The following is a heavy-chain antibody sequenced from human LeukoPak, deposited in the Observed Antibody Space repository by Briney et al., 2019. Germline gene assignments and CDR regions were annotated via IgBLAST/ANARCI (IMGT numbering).Heavy chain of an antibody. Sequence: SETLSLTCAVYGGSFSGYYWSWIRQPPGKGLEWIGYIYYSGSTNYNPSLKSRVTISVDTSKNQFSLKLSSVTAADTAVYYCAREDSSSWPSPFDYWGQGTLVTVSS. CDR1: GGSFSGYY. D-gene: IGHD6-13*01. CDR3: AREDSSSWPSPFDY. CDR2: IYYSGST. V-gene: IGHV4-59*01. J-gene: IGHJ4*02.